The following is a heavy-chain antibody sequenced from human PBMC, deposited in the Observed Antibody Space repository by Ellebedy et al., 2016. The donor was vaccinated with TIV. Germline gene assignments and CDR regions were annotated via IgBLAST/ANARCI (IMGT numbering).Heavy chain of an antibody. CDR3: TRPRVRSSYYHGMDV. J-gene: IGHJ6*02. D-gene: IGHD3-16*01. CDR1: GFTFSHYA. V-gene: IGHV3-33*01. CDR2: IWDDGSNT. Sequence: PGGSLRLSCAASGFTFSHYAMNWVRQAPGKGLEWVAVIWDDGSNTYYADSVKGRFSISRDNSKNTLYLQMNSLRAEDTAVYYCTRPRVRSSYYHGMDVWGQGTTIIVSS.